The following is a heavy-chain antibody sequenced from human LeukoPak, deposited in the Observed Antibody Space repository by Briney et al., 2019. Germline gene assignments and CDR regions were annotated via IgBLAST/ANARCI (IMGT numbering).Heavy chain of an antibody. CDR1: GFTFSSYS. D-gene: IGHD2-2*01. CDR3: ARDIVVVPATLGS. J-gene: IGHJ5*02. CDR2: ISSSSSYI. V-gene: IGHV3-21*01. Sequence: GGSLRLSCAASGFTFSSYSMNWVRQPPGKGREGGSSISSSSSYIYYADSVKGRFTISIDNAKNSLYLQMKRLRAEDTAVYYCARDIVVVPATLGSWGQGNLVTVSS.